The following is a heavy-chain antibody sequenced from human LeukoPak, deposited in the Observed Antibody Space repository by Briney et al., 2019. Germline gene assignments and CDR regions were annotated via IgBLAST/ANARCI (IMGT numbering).Heavy chain of an antibody. CDR2: INPNSGGT. D-gene: IGHD3-9*01. CDR3: ARGFLSLRYFDWLPDAFDI. J-gene: IGHJ3*02. CDR1: GYTFTGYY. Sequence: ASVKVSCKASGYTFTGYYMHWVRQAPGQGLEWMGWINPNSGGTNYAQKLQGRVTMTTDTSTSTAYMELRSLRSDDTAVYYCARGFLSLRYFDWLPDAFDIWGQGTMVTVSS. V-gene: IGHV1-2*02.